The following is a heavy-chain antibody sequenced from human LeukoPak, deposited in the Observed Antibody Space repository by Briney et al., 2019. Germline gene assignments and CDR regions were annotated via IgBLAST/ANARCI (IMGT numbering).Heavy chain of an antibody. CDR2: IYYSGST. CDR1: GGSIGSYY. Sequence: SETLSLTCTVSGGSIGSYYWSWIRQPPGKGLEWIGYIYYSGSTNYNPSLKSRVTISVDASKNQFSLKLSSVTAADTAVYYCARSHYDFWSAFDAFDIWGQGTMVTVSS. J-gene: IGHJ3*02. V-gene: IGHV4-59*01. CDR3: ARSHYDFWSAFDAFDI. D-gene: IGHD3-3*01.